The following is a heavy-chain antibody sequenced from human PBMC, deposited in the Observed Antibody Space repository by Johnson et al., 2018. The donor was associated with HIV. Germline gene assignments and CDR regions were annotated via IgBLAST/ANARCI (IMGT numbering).Heavy chain of an antibody. CDR3: AKDERQLGGWSHAFDI. J-gene: IGHJ3*02. CDR2: TQYDGSNK. D-gene: IGHD7-27*01. CDR1: GFSFSSYG. V-gene: IGHV3-30*02. Sequence: QVQLVESGGGLVHPGGSLRLSCAASGFSFSSYGIHWVRQAPGKGLEWVAFTQYDGSNKYYADSVEGRFTISRDNSKSTLYLQMSSLKAEDTAVYYCAKDERQLGGWSHAFDIWGQGTMVTVSS.